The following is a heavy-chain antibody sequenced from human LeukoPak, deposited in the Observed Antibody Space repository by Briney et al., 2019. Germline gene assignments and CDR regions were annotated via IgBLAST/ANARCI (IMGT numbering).Heavy chain of an antibody. V-gene: IGHV3-66*01. CDR2: IYGGGTT. D-gene: IGHD2-2*01. CDR1: GFTVSNTY. J-gene: IGHJ4*02. Sequence: PGGSLRLSCAASGFTVSNTYMSWVRQAPGKGLKWVSVIYGGGTTYYADSVKGRFTISRDNSKNTLYLQMNSVRAEDTAVYYCARDEYLWVVIQLGLFDYWGQGTLVTVSS. CDR3: ARDEYLWVVIQLGLFDY.